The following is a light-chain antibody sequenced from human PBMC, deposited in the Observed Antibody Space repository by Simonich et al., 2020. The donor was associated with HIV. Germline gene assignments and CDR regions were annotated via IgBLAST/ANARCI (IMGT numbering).Light chain of an antibody. CDR3: YSSDSRGNLWV. Sequence: SYELTPPPSVSVSPGQTARITCSGDALPKTYAYWYQQKSGQVPEQVFYEDNKRPSGIPGRFSGSSSGKMATLSISGAQVEDEADYYCYSSDSRGNLWVFGAGTKLTVL. V-gene: IGLV3-10*01. J-gene: IGLJ3*02. CDR1: ALPKTY. CDR2: EDN.